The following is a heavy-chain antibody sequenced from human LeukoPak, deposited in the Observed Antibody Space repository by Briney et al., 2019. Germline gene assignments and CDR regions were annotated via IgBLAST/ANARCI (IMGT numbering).Heavy chain of an antibody. CDR1: RYSISSGSY. V-gene: IGHV4-38-2*02. CDR2: IYYSGST. Sequence: PSETLSLTCTVSRYSISSGSYWGWIRQPPGKGLEWIGSIYYSGSTYYNPSLKSRVTISVDTSKNQFSLKLSSVTAADTAVYYCARHLPRGFIAVAATPYYFDYWGQGTLVTVSS. CDR3: ARHLPRGFIAVAATPYYFDY. J-gene: IGHJ4*02. D-gene: IGHD6-19*01.